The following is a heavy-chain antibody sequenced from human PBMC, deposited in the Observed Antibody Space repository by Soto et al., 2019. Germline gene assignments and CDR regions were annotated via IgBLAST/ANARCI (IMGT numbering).Heavy chain of an antibody. CDR2: IYASGNT. CDR3: ARHGANSGSYSDYFQH. D-gene: IGHD1-26*01. J-gene: IGHJ1*01. V-gene: IGHV4-39*01. CDR1: GGSISSSTYY. Sequence: QLQLQESGPGLVKPSETLSLTCTVSGGSISSSTYYWGWIRQPPGVGLEWIGSIYASGNTYYSPSLQSRVTISVDTSKNQFSLKVNFVTAADTAVYYCARHGANSGSYSDYFQHWGQGTLVTVSS.